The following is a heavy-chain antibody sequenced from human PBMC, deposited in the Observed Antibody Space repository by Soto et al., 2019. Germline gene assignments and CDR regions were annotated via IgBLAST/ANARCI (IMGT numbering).Heavy chain of an antibody. CDR1: GFTFSSYS. CDR3: AQNFDY. Sequence: PGGSLRLSCAASGFTFSSYSMTWVRQGPEKGLEWVSEISADGARTYYADSVEGRFTVSRDNSKNTVYLQMNSLRAEDTAVYYCAQNFDYWGQGTLVTVSS. CDR2: ISADGART. V-gene: IGHV3-23*01. J-gene: IGHJ4*02.